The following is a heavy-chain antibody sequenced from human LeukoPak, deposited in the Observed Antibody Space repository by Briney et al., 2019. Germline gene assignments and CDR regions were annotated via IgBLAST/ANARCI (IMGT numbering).Heavy chain of an antibody. CDR2: ISYDGSNK. Sequence: GGSLRLSRAASGFTFSSYAMHWVRQAPGKGLEWVAVISYDGSNKYYADSVKGRFTISRDNSKNTLYLQMNSLRAEDTAVYYCAKATVVVTAIPLYYFDYWGQGTLVTVSS. V-gene: IGHV3-30-3*01. J-gene: IGHJ4*02. CDR3: AKATVVVTAIPLYYFDY. CDR1: GFTFSSYA. D-gene: IGHD2-21*02.